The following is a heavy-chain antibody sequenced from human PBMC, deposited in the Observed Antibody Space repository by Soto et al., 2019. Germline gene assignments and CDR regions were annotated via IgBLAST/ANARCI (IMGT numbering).Heavy chain of an antibody. J-gene: IGHJ6*03. CDR1: GGTFSSYT. D-gene: IGHD6-6*01. V-gene: IGHV1-69*02. Sequence: GASVKVSCKASGGTFSSYTISWVRQAPGQGLEWMGRIIPILGIANYAQKFQGRVTITADKSTSTAYMELSSLRSEDTAVYYCADRSIAASGSNYMDVWGKGTTVTVSS. CDR2: IIPILGIA. CDR3: ADRSIAASGSNYMDV.